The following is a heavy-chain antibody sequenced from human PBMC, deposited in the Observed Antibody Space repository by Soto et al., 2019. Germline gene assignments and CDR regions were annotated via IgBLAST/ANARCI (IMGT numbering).Heavy chain of an antibody. CDR3: AKDRGGSGWRFDY. V-gene: IGHV3-23*01. CDR2: IAASGATT. J-gene: IGHJ4*02. Sequence: PGGSLRLSCAASGFTFGNYAMSWVRQAPGKGLEWVSAIAASGATTYYADSVKGRLTVSRDNSKNTLYLQMYSLRAEDTAVYYCAKDRGGSGWRFDYWGQGTLVTVSS. CDR1: GFTFGNYA. D-gene: IGHD6-19*01.